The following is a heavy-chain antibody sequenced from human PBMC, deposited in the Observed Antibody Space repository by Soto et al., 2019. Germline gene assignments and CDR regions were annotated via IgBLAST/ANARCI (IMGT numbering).Heavy chain of an antibody. CDR2: MYHSGST. CDR1: GGSISSSSYY. D-gene: IGHD6-19*01. CDR3: ARPYRSGWYDAFES. V-gene: IGHV4-39*01. Sequence: SETLSLTCTVSGGSISSSSYYWGWIRQPPGKGLEWIGSMYHSGSTYYNPSLKSRVTISVDTSKNQFSLKLSSVTAADTAVYYCARPYRSGWYDAFESWGQGTMVIVSS. J-gene: IGHJ3*02.